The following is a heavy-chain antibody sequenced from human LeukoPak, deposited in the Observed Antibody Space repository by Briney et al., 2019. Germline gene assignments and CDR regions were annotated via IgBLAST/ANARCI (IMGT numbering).Heavy chain of an antibody. Sequence: GGSLRLSCAASGFTFIAYAMAWVRQAPGKGLEWVSGISDSGDGTYYADSVKGRFTISRDNSKNTVFLQMDSLRAEDTAVYFCATAHFVAASAQRGAFEFWGQGALVTVSS. V-gene: IGHV3-23*01. CDR1: GFTFIAYA. CDR2: ISDSGDGT. D-gene: IGHD2-21*01. CDR3: ATAHFVAASAQRGAFEF. J-gene: IGHJ4*02.